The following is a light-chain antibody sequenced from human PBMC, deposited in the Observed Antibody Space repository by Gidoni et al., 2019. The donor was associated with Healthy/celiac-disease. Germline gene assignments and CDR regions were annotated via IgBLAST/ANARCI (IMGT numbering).Light chain of an antibody. V-gene: IGKV1-39*01. CDR2: AAS. CDR1: QSISSY. CDR3: QQSYSRGLLT. J-gene: IGKJ4*01. Sequence: DIQMTQSPSSLSASVGDRVTITCRASQSISSYLNWYQQKPGKAPKLLIYAASSLQSGVPSRFSGSGSGTDFTLTISSLQPEDFATYYCQQSYSRGLLTFGGGTKVEIK.